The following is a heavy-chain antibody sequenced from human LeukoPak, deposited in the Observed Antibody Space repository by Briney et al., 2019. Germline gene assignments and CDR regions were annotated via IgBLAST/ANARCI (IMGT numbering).Heavy chain of an antibody. CDR3: ARGGVRGVTTTVMNY. D-gene: IGHD4-11*01. V-gene: IGHV4-34*01. CDR2: INHSGST. Sequence: SETLSLTCAVYGGSFSGYYWSWIRQPPGKGLEWIGEINHSGSTNYNPSLKSRVTISVDTSKNQFSLKLSSVTAADTAVYYSARGGVRGVTTTVMNYWGQGTLVTVSS. CDR1: GGSFSGYY. J-gene: IGHJ4*02.